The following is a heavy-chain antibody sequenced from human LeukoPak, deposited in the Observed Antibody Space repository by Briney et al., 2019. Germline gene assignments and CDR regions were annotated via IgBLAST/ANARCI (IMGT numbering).Heavy chain of an antibody. CDR2: INPNSGGT. V-gene: IGHV1-2*02. CDR1: GYTFTGYY. Sequence: ASVTVSCKASGYTFTGYYFHWVRQAPGQGLEWMGWINPNSGGTNYAQKFQGRVTMTRDTSSSTVYMELSRLTSDDTAVYYCARDSTMAGPEGIDYWGQGTLVTVSS. CDR3: ARDSTMAGPEGIDY. J-gene: IGHJ4*02. D-gene: IGHD5-24*01.